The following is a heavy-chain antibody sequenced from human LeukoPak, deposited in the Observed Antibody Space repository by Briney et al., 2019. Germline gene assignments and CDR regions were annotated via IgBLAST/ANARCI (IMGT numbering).Heavy chain of an antibody. D-gene: IGHD1-26*01. Sequence: GGSLRLSCAASGFTFSSYAIHWVRQAPGKGLGWVAVLSYDGGNKYYADSVKGRFTISRDNSKNTLYPQMNSLRAEDTAVYYCARAWDLLDQLDYWGQGTLVTVSS. CDR1: GFTFSSYA. CDR2: LSYDGGNK. CDR3: ARAWDLLDQLDY. V-gene: IGHV3-30-3*01. J-gene: IGHJ4*02.